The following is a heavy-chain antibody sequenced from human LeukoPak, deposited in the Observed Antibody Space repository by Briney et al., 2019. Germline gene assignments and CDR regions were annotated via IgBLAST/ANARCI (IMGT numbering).Heavy chain of an antibody. Sequence: SETLSLTCAVYGGSFSGYYWSWIRQPPGKGLKWIGEINHSGSTNYNPSLKSRVTISVDTSKNQFSLKLSSVTAADTAVYYCARGGPRFFGVVIGNTFDYWGQGTLVTVSS. J-gene: IGHJ4*02. CDR2: INHSGST. D-gene: IGHD3-3*01. V-gene: IGHV4-34*01. CDR1: GGSFSGYY. CDR3: ARGGPRFFGVVIGNTFDY.